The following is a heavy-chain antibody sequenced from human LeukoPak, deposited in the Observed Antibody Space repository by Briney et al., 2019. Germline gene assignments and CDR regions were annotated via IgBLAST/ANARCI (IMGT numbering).Heavy chain of an antibody. Sequence: PGGSLRLSCAASGFAFSSYGMHWARQAPGKGLEWVAVISYDGSNKYYADSVKGRFTISRDNSRNTVYLQMNSLRAEDTAVYYCAKGRRYCSGGSCYYFDYWGQGTLVTVSS. D-gene: IGHD2-15*01. V-gene: IGHV3-30*18. CDR1: GFAFSSYG. J-gene: IGHJ4*02. CDR3: AKGRRYCSGGSCYYFDY. CDR2: ISYDGSNK.